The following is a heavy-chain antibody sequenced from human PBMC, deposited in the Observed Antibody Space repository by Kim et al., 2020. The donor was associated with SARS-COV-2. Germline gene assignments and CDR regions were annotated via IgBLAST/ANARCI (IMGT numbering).Heavy chain of an antibody. CDR2: ISVSGGST. D-gene: IGHD3-22*01. Sequence: GGSLRLSCAASGFTFSSYAMSWVRQAPGKGLEWVSAISVSGGSTYYADSVKGRFTISRDNSKNTLYLQMNSLRAEDTAVYYCAKDFAAWGGYDSSGYLYWGQGTLVTVSS. CDR1: GFTFSSYA. V-gene: IGHV3-23*01. CDR3: AKDFAAWGGYDSSGYLY. J-gene: IGHJ4*02.